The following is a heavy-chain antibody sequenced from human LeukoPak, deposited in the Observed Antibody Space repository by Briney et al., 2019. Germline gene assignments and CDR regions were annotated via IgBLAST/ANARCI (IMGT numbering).Heavy chain of an antibody. V-gene: IGHV3-9*01. D-gene: IGHD2-15*01. J-gene: IGHJ4*02. Sequence: PGGSLRLSCAASGFTFDDYAMHWVRQAPGKGLEWVSGISWNSGSIGYADSVKGRFTISRDNAKNSLYLQMNSLRAEDTALYYCAKAVVVVAVDSYYFDHWGQGTLVTVSS. CDR1: GFTFDDYA. CDR3: AKAVVVVAVDSYYFDH. CDR2: ISWNSGSI.